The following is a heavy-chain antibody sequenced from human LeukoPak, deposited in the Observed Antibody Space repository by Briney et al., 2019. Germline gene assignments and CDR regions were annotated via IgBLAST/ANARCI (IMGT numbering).Heavy chain of an antibody. J-gene: IGHJ5*02. Sequence: GGSLRLSCAASGFTFSSYGMHWVRQAPGKGLEWVAVISYDGSNKYYADSVKGRFTISRDNSKNTLYLQMNSLRAEDTAVYYCAKDLDYYDSSGYFSSWDQGTLVTVSS. CDR3: AKDLDYYDSSGYFSS. CDR1: GFTFSSYG. V-gene: IGHV3-30*18. D-gene: IGHD3-22*01. CDR2: ISYDGSNK.